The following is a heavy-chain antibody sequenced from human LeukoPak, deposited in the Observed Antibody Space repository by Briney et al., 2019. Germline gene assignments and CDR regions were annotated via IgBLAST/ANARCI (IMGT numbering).Heavy chain of an antibody. J-gene: IGHJ4*02. CDR3: ARGFSGHGLFDY. CDR2: MLQGGST. D-gene: IGHD5-12*01. Sequence: GGSLRLSCAASGFVVSSKYMTWVRLAPGRGPEWVSLMLQGGSTYYADSVKGRFTISRDNSKNTLYLQMNSLRDEDTAVYYCARGFSGHGLFDYWGQGTLVTVSS. V-gene: IGHV3-53*01. CDR1: GFVVSSKY.